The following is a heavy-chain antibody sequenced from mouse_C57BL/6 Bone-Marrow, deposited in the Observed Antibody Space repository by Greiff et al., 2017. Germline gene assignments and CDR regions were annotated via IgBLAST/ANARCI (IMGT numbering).Heavy chain of an antibody. CDR3: ARRGVTTPLAY. Sequence: QVQLQQPGAELVMPGASVKLSCKASGYTFTSYWMHWVKQRPGQGLEWFGEIDPSDSYTNYNQKFKGKSTLTVDKSSSTAYMQLSSLTSEDSAVYYCARRGVTTPLAYWGQGTLVTVSA. V-gene: IGHV1-69*01. D-gene: IGHD2-2*01. J-gene: IGHJ3*01. CDR1: GYTFTSYW. CDR2: IDPSDSYT.